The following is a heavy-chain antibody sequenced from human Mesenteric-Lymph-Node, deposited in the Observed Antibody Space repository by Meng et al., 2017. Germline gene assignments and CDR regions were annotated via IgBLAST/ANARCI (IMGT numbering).Heavy chain of an antibody. V-gene: IGHV4-59*01. Sequence: QELLQESGPGPVKPAETLSLTCTVSGDSIGNYYWHWIRQSPGKGLEWIGYIHYSGITSHNPSLKSRLTISVDTSKNQFSLRLTSVTAADTAVYYCARGSSSSWYFGYWGQGTLVTVSS. CDR1: GDSIGNYY. CDR2: IHYSGIT. CDR3: ARGSSSSWYFGY. J-gene: IGHJ4*02. D-gene: IGHD6-13*01.